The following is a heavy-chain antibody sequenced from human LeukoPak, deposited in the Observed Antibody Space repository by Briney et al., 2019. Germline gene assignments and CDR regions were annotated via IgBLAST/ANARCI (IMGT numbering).Heavy chain of an antibody. V-gene: IGHV3-23*01. CDR1: GFTLSTNA. Sequence: GGSLRLSCLTSGFTLSTNAMSWVRQAPGKGLEWVSAISGSGGSTYYADSVKGRFTISRDNSKSTLYLQMNSLRAEDTAVYYCAKEAGDYGQYWGQGTLVTVSS. D-gene: IGHD4-17*01. CDR2: ISGSGGST. CDR3: AKEAGDYGQY. J-gene: IGHJ4*02.